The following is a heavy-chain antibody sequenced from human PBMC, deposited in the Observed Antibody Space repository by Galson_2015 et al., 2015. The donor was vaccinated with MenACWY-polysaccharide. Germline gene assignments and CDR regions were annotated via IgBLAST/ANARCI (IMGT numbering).Heavy chain of an antibody. CDR1: GYTFSGYH. CDR3: ARIPTGGGSFGWFDP. J-gene: IGHJ5*02. CDR2: IHPNNGGT. V-gene: IGHV1-2*02. D-gene: IGHD7-27*01. Sequence: SVKVSCKASGYTFSGYHIHWVRQAPGQGLEWMGWIHPNNGGTNYAQKFQGRVTMTRDTSISTVYMELNRLRSDDTAVYYCARIPTGGGSFGWFDPWGQGTLVTVSS.